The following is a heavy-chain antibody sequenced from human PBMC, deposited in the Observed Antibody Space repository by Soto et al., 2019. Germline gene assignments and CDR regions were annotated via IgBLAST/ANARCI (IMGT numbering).Heavy chain of an antibody. CDR3: AKVKDRFDSYYYYYMDV. Sequence: GGSLRLSCAASGFDVSNTDMSWVRQAPGKGLEWVSVIYSGGYTNYADSVKGRFIVSRDSPKNTLYLQMNSLRAEDTAVYYCAKVKDRFDSYYYYYMDVWGKGTTVTVSS. CDR1: GFDVSNTD. V-gene: IGHV3-66*01. D-gene: IGHD3-9*01. CDR2: IYSGGYT. J-gene: IGHJ6*03.